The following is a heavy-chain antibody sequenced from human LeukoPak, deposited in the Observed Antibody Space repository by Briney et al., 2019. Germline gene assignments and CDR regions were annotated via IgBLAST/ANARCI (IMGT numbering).Heavy chain of an antibody. Sequence: SETLSLTCTVSGGSISSYYWSWIRQPPGKGLEWIGYIYYSGSTKYNPSLKSRVTISVDMSKNQFSLKLSSVTAADAAVYYCASSSSGWYYFDYWGQGTLVTVSS. V-gene: IGHV4-59*01. D-gene: IGHD6-19*01. CDR3: ASSSSGWYYFDY. CDR2: IYYSGST. CDR1: GGSISSYY. J-gene: IGHJ4*02.